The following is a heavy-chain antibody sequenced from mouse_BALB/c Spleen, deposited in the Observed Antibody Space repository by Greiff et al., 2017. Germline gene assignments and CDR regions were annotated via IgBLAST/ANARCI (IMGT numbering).Heavy chain of an antibody. J-gene: IGHJ4*01. V-gene: IGHV1-4*02. CDR1: GYTFTSYT. D-gene: IGHD1-2*01. CDR3: ARGDNYGYGAMDY. CDR2: INPSSGYT. Sequence: VQLQQSAAELARPGASVKMSCKASGYTFTSYTMHWVKQRPGQGLEWIGYINPSSGYTEYNQKFKDKTTLTADKSSSTAYMQLSSLTSEDSAVYYCARGDNYGYGAMDYWGQGTSVTVSS.